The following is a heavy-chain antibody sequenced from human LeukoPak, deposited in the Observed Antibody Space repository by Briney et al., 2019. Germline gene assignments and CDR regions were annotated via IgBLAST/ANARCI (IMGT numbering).Heavy chain of an antibody. Sequence: GRSLRLSCAASGFTFSSYGIHWVRQAPGKGLEWVAVISPDGRDKHFADSVKGRFTISRDNSANTLYLQMSSLRGEDTAVYYCARDLDKAAKYYFDNWGQGTLVTVSS. V-gene: IGHV3-30*03. CDR2: ISPDGRDK. CDR1: GFTFSSYG. J-gene: IGHJ4*02. D-gene: IGHD6-25*01. CDR3: ARDLDKAAKYYFDN.